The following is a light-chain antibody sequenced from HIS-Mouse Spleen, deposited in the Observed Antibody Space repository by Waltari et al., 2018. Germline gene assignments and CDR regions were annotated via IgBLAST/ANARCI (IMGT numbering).Light chain of an antibody. V-gene: IGLV3-21*03. CDR3: QVWDSSSDHVV. CDR2: DDS. Sequence: SYVLTQPPSVSVAPGKTARITCGGNNIGSKSGHWYQQKPGQAPVLVVYDDSDRPSGTPERFSGSNSGNTATLTISRVEAGDEADYYCQVWDSSSDHVVFGGGTKLTVL. J-gene: IGLJ2*01. CDR1: NIGSKS.